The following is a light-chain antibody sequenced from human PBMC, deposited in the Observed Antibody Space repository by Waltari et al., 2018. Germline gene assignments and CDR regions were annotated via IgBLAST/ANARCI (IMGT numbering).Light chain of an antibody. Sequence: DIQMTQSPSSLSASVGDRVTITCQASQNIYNFLNWYQQKPGKVPKLLIYDASNLETGVPSRFSGSGFGTDFTFTITSLQPEDIAKYYCQQYGLTFGGGTKVEIK. V-gene: IGKV1-33*01. CDR3: QQYGLT. CDR2: DAS. J-gene: IGKJ4*01. CDR1: QNIYNF.